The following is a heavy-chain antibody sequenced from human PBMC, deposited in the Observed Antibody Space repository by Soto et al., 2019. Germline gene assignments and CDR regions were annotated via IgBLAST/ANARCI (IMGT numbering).Heavy chain of an antibody. CDR2: IYRSGST. Sequence: SETLSLTCTVSGGSISSGGYYWSWIRQHPGKGLEWIGYIYRSGSTYYNLSLKSRVTISVDTSKNQFSLHLSSVTAADTAVFYCARTIRRDTGSYYFDYWGQGTLVTVSS. CDR3: ARTIRRDTGSYYFDY. J-gene: IGHJ4*02. CDR1: GGSISSGGYY. D-gene: IGHD1-26*01. V-gene: IGHV4-31*03.